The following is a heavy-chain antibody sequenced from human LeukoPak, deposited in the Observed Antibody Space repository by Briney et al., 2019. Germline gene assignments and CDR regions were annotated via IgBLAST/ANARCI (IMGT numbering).Heavy chain of an antibody. CDR2: ISGSGGST. D-gene: IGHD3-9*01. J-gene: IGHJ4*02. Sequence: GGSLRLSCAASGFTFSSYAMSWVCQAPGKGLEWVSAISGSGGSTYYADSVKGRFTISRDNSKNTLYLQMNSLRAEDTAVYYCAKDAEYYDILTGYHTPPDYWGQGALVTVSS. V-gene: IGHV3-23*01. CDR3: AKDAEYYDILTGYHTPPDY. CDR1: GFTFSSYA.